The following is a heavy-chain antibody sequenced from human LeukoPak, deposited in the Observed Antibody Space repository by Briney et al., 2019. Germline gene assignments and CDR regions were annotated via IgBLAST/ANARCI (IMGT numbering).Heavy chain of an antibody. Sequence: SETLSLTCAVYGGSFSGYYWSWIRQPPGEGLEWIGEINHSGSTNYNPSLKSRVTISVDTSKNQFSLKLSSVTAADTAVYYCAREKRITIFGVVIKPFDYWGQGTLVTVSS. CDR1: GGSFSGYY. J-gene: IGHJ4*02. D-gene: IGHD3-3*01. CDR2: INHSGST. CDR3: AREKRITIFGVVIKPFDY. V-gene: IGHV4-34*01.